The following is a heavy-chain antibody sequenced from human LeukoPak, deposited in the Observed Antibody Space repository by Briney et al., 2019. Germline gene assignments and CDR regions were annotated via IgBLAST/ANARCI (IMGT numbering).Heavy chain of an antibody. Sequence: GASAKVSCKASGYTFTGYYMHWVRQAPGQGLEWMGRINPNSGGTNYAQKFQGRVTMTRDTSISTAYMELSRLRSDDTAVYYCARDLVSIAAAETVYWGQGTLVTVSS. D-gene: IGHD6-13*01. CDR2: INPNSGGT. J-gene: IGHJ4*02. CDR3: ARDLVSIAAAETVY. V-gene: IGHV1-2*06. CDR1: GYTFTGYY.